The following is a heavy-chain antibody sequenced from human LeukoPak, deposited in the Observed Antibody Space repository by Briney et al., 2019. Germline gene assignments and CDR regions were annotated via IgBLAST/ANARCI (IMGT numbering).Heavy chain of an antibody. V-gene: IGHV4-38-2*02. CDR1: GYSISSGYY. D-gene: IGHD1-1*01. CDR2: IYHSGST. Sequence: SETLSLTCTVSGYSISSGYYWGWLRQPPGKGLEWIGSIYHSGSTYYNPSLKSQVTISVDTSKNQFSLKLSSVTAADTAVYYCARRRTGTWQIFDYWGQGTLVTVSS. J-gene: IGHJ4*02. CDR3: ARRRTGTWQIFDY.